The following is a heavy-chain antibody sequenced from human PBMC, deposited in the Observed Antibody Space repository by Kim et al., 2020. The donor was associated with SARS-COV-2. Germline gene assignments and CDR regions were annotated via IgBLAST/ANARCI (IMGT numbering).Heavy chain of an antibody. CDR1: GFTVSNTY. Sequence: GGSLRLSCVVSGFTVSNTYMSWVHQAPGRGLEWVSIIYGGGTTYYADSVKGRFTISRDDSKNTVYLQMNSLKAEDTAVYFCAREPSTYFDYWGQGTLVTVSS. V-gene: IGHV3-66*01. J-gene: IGHJ4*02. CDR2: IYGGGTT. CDR3: AREPSTYFDY.